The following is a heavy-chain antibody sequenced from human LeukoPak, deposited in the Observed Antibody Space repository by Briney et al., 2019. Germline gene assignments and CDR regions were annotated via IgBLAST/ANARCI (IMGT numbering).Heavy chain of an antibody. V-gene: IGHV4-59*08. CDR2: IHYSGDT. CDR1: GGSISSYW. Sequence: SETLSLTCTVSGGSISSYWWSWIRQPPGKGLEWIGYIHYSGDTNYNPSLKSRVTISVDTSKNQFSLKLSSVTAAGTAVYYCARHRGYDLFDYWGQGTLVTVSS. D-gene: IGHD5-12*01. J-gene: IGHJ4*02. CDR3: ARHRGYDLFDY.